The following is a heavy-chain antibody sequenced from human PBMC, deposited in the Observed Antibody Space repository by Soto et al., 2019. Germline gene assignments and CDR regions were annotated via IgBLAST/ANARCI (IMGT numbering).Heavy chain of an antibody. CDR2: ISAFGNYM. D-gene: IGHD6-19*01. V-gene: IGHV3-21*01. CDR3: ARERVFRGSGWSKTLDAFDI. Sequence: EVQLVESGGGLVKPGGSLRLSCAASGFTFSSYSMNWVRQAPGKGLEWVSSISAFGNYMEFADSVKGRFTVSRDNAKNSLYLQMNSLGVEDTAIYYCARERVFRGSGWSKTLDAFDIWGQGTLVTVSS. J-gene: IGHJ3*02. CDR1: GFTFSSYS.